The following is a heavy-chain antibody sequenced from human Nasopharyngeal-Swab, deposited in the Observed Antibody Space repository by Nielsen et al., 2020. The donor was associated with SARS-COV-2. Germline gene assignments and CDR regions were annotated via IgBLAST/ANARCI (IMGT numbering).Heavy chain of an antibody. CDR2: IKSKTDGSTR. CDR1: GFTFSTAW. CDR3: TTVEYCSSTSCLFDP. D-gene: IGHD2-2*01. V-gene: IGHV3-15*01. Sequence: GESLKISCAASGFTFSTAWMSWVRQAPGKGLEWVGRIKSKTDGSTRDYGVPVKGRFTISRDDSKNTLYLQMNSLKTEDTAVYYCTTVEYCSSTSCLFDPWGQGTLVTVSS. J-gene: IGHJ5*02.